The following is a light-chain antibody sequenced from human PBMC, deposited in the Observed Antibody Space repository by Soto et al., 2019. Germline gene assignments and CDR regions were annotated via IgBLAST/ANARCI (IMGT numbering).Light chain of an antibody. CDR1: SSNIGAGYD. J-gene: IGLJ3*02. Sequence: QSVLTQPPSVSGAPGQRVTISCIGSSSNIGAGYDGHWYQHLPRTAPKLLISGNNNRPAVVPDRFSVSQSGTSCSLAITGRQAEDEGDEYWQSYAMRLSGSGVFGGGIKVTVL. CDR2: GNN. V-gene: IGLV1-40*01. CDR3: QSYAMRLSGSGV.